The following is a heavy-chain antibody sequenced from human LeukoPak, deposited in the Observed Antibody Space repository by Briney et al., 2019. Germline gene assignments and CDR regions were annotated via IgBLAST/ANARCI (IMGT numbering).Heavy chain of an antibody. CDR2: IYSGGST. CDR1: GFTVSSNY. Sequence: PGGSLRLSCAASGFTVSSNYMSWVRQAPGKGLEWVSVIYSGGSTYYADSVKGRFTISRDNSKNTLYLQMNSLSAEPTAVYYCARGSHAGREACDIWGQGTMVTVSS. CDR3: ARGSHAGREACDI. J-gene: IGHJ3*02. V-gene: IGHV3-66*02. D-gene: IGHD2-2*01.